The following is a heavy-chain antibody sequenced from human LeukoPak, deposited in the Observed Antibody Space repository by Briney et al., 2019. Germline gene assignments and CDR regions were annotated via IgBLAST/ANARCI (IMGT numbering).Heavy chain of an antibody. V-gene: IGHV4-4*02. J-gene: IGHJ5*02. CDR2: NYQRGST. CDR1: GRCISSSNW. Sequence: PSETLSLTCAVSGRCISSSNWWSWVRPPPGKGLEWTGENYQRGSTNYKPSLKSRVTISVDTSKTHLSLNLSSVIAADTAVYYCARDGHIVLMLYAAEAVWFDPWGQGTLVTVSS. CDR3: ARDGHIVLMLYAAEAVWFDP. D-gene: IGHD2-8*01.